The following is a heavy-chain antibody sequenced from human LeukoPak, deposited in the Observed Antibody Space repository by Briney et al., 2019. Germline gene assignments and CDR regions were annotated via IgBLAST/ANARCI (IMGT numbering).Heavy chain of an antibody. Sequence: GRSLRLSCLASGFNLSTYAMHWVRQAPGKGLEWVAVISQDRSIKHHADSVKGRFTISRDNSKNTLYLQMNSLRAEDTAVYYCASHSSPTYWCQGTLVPVSS. CDR1: GFNLSTYA. V-gene: IGHV3-30*04. CDR3: ASHSSPTY. J-gene: IGHJ4*02. D-gene: IGHD6-13*01. CDR2: ISQDRSIK.